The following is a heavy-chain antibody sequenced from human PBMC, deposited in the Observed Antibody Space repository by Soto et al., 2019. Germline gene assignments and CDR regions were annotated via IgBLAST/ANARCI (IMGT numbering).Heavy chain of an antibody. Sequence: QVQLQESGPGLVKPSETLSLTCTVSGGSISSYYWSWIRQPPGKGLEWIGYIYYSGSTNYNPSLKSRVTISVYTSKNQFSLKLSSVTAADTAVYYCARVGVGADDYWGQGTLVTVSS. CDR3: ARVGVGADDY. V-gene: IGHV4-59*01. D-gene: IGHD1-26*01. CDR1: GGSISSYY. J-gene: IGHJ4*02. CDR2: IYYSGST.